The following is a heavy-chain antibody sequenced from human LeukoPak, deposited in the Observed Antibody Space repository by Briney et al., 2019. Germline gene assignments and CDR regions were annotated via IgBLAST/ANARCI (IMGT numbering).Heavy chain of an antibody. J-gene: IGHJ6*03. CDR1: GGSISSSSYY. CDR2: IYYSGST. V-gene: IGHV4-39*07. D-gene: IGHD2-15*01. Sequence: SETLSLTCTVSGGSISSSSYYWGWIRQPPGKGLEWIGSIYYSGSTYYNPSLKSRVTISVDTSKNQFSLKLSSVIAADTAVYYCARFPGSAEYRHYYYMDVWGKGTTVTVSS. CDR3: ARFPGSAEYRHYYYMDV.